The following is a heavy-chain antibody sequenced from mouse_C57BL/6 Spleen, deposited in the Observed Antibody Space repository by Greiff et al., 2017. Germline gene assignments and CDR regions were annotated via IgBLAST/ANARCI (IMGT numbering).Heavy chain of an antibody. J-gene: IGHJ2*01. CDR2: ISSGGSYT. CDR3: ARHRDGPFDY. D-gene: IGHD2-3*01. V-gene: IGHV5-6*01. CDR1: GFTFSSYG. Sequence: EVKLMESGGDLVKPGGSLKLSCAASGFTFSSYGMSWVRQTPDKRLEWVATISSGGSYTSYPDSVKGRFTISRDNAKNTLYLQMSSLKSEDTDMYYCARHRDGPFDYWGQGTTLTVSS.